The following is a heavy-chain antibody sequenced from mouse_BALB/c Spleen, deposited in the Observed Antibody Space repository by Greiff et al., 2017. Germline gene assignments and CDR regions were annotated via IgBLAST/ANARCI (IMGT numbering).Heavy chain of an antibody. J-gene: IGHJ4*01. V-gene: IGHV1-7*01. CDR2: INPSTGYT. CDR3: ARSGTTVVAGDY. CDR1: GYTFTSYW. Sequence: QVQLQQSGAELAKPGASVKMSCKASGYTFTSYWMHWVKQRPGQGLEWIGYINPSTGYTEYNQKFKDKATLTADKSSSTAYMQLSSLTSEDSAVYYCARSGTTVVAGDYWGQGTSVTVSS. D-gene: IGHD1-1*01.